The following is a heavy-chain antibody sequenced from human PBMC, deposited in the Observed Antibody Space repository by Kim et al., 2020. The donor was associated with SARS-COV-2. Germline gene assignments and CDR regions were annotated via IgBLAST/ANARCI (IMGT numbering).Heavy chain of an antibody. Sequence: ASVKVSCKASGYTFTGYYMHWVRQAPGQGLEWMGWINPNSGGTNYAQKFQGRVTMTRDTSISTAYMELSRLRSDDTAVYYCARDLNSIGYSGYGVSGAVHWFDPWGQGTLVTVSS. J-gene: IGHJ5*02. CDR3: ARDLNSIGYSGYGVSGAVHWFDP. D-gene: IGHD5-12*01. CDR2: INPNSGGT. CDR1: GYTFTGYY. V-gene: IGHV1-2*02.